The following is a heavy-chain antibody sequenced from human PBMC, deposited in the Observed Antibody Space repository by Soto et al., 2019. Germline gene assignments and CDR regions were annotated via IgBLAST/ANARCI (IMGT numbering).Heavy chain of an antibody. CDR3: ARDPYGDSQYFDY. V-gene: IGHV3-30*04. D-gene: IGHD2-21*02. CDR2: ISHDGRVT. Sequence: QVQLVESGGGMVQPGTSLRLSCAASGFTFNSLSLHWVRQRPDKGLEWVAVISHDGRVTFYADFVKGRFTVSRDNSKNTIYLQVNSLRAEDTAVCYCARDPYGDSQYFDYWDQGTLVTVSS. CDR1: GFTFNSLS. J-gene: IGHJ4*02.